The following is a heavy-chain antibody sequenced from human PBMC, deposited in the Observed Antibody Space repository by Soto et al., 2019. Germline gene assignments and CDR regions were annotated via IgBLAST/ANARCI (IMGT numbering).Heavy chain of an antibody. D-gene: IGHD2-21*02. CDR2: MYNTGST. CDR1: GGSIRGDY. J-gene: IGHJ6*02. Sequence: SETLSLTCTVSGGSIRGDYWSWSRQPPGKGLEWIGYMYNTGSTVYNPSFKSRVTISVDTSKNQFSLKLNSVTAADTAVYYCARDLWGYCGTDCYPLDVWGQGTTVTVSS. V-gene: IGHV4-59*01. CDR3: ARDLWGYCGTDCYPLDV.